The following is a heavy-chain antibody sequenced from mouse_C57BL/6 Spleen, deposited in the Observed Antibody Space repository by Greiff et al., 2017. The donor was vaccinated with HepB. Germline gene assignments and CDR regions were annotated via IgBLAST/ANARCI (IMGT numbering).Heavy chain of an antibody. CDR2: INPNNGGT. Sequence: EVKLQQSGPELVKPGASVKISCKASGYTFTDYYMNWVKQSHGKSLEWIGDINPNNGGTSYNQKFKGKATLTVDKSSSTAYMELRSLTSEDSAVYYCARDGVYGYGFAYWGQGTLVTVSA. D-gene: IGHD2-2*01. CDR1: GYTFTDYY. V-gene: IGHV1-26*01. J-gene: IGHJ3*01. CDR3: ARDGVYGYGFAY.